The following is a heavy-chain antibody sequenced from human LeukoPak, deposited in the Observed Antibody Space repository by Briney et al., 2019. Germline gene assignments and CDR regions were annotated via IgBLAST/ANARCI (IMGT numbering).Heavy chain of an antibody. Sequence: SETLSLTCTVSGGSISSYYWSWIRQPAGKGLEWIGRIYTSGSTNYNPSPKSRVTISVDKSKNQFSLKLSSVTAADTAVYYCARTSAWNGAPSVWGQGTLVTVSS. CDR1: GGSISSYY. CDR2: IYTSGST. J-gene: IGHJ4*02. CDR3: ARTSAWNGAPSV. V-gene: IGHV4-4*07. D-gene: IGHD1-1*01.